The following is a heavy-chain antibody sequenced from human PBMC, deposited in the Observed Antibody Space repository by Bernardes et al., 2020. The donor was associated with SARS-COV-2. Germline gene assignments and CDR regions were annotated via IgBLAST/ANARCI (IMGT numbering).Heavy chain of an antibody. Sequence: SETLSLTCTVSGGSISSGGYYWSWIRQHPGKGLEWIGYIYYSGSTYYNPSLKSRVTISVDTSKNQFSLKLSSVTAADTAVYYCARARITMLVVVTHFDYWGLGTLVTVSS. CDR3: ARARITMLVVVTHFDY. CDR1: GGSISSGGYY. CDR2: IYYSGST. V-gene: IGHV4-31*03. D-gene: IGHD3-22*01. J-gene: IGHJ4*02.